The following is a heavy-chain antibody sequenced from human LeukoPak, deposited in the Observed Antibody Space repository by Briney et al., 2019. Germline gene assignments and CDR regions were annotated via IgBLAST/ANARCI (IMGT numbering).Heavy chain of an antibody. CDR1: GYTFTGYG. CDR2: ISAYNGNT. J-gene: IGHJ4*02. V-gene: IGHV1-18*01. D-gene: IGHD3-22*01. Sequence: ASVKVSCKASGYTFTGYGISWVRQAPGQGLEWMGWISAYNGNTNYAQKLQGRVTMTTDTSTSTAYMELRSLRSDDTAVYYCARDRGQTYYYDSSGYPYDYWGQGTLVTVSS. CDR3: ARDRGQTYYYDSSGYPYDY.